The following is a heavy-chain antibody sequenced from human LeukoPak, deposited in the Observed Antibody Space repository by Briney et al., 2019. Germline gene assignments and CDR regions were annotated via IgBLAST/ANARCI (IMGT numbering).Heavy chain of an antibody. J-gene: IGHJ4*02. CDR1: GCTFSHYA. V-gene: IGHV3-64*04. D-gene: IGHD3-22*01. Sequence: GWAVPLSCSASGCTFSHYAMHWLRQAPAKGLEYVSDISSNGWITYFAHSVNGRFTDSRHNSKNILYLQMNIQRADDTAGYYCWREMYYYESSGYYVLYFDSWGQGGLVTVSS. CDR2: ISSNGWIT. CDR3: WREMYYYESSGYYVLYFDS.